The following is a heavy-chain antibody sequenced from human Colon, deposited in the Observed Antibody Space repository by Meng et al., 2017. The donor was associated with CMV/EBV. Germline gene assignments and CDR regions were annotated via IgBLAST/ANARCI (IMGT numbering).Heavy chain of an antibody. V-gene: IGHV1-69*10. CDR1: GGIFSSYG. Sequence: SVKVSCKASGGIFSSYGINWLRQAPGQGLEWMGGIIPALNTPTYAQKFQGRLTITADKSTGTAYMELSSLTFEDTAVYYCAREQGSVAGNQYFDHWGQGTLVTVSS. CDR3: AREQGSVAGNQYFDH. D-gene: IGHD6-19*01. J-gene: IGHJ4*01. CDR2: IIPALNTP.